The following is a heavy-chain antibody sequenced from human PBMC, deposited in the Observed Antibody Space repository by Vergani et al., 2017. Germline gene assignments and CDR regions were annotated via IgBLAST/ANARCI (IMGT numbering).Heavy chain of an antibody. CDR1: GFTFSSFA. CDR2: ISGNGGTT. CDR3: AESMDSSWSPDY. V-gene: IGHV3-23*01. Sequence: EVQLLESGGGLVQPGGSLRLSCAASGFTFSSFAMSWVRQAPGKGLEWVSVISGNGGTTYYADFVKGRFTISRDNSKNTLYLQMNSLRAEDTAVYYCAESMDSSWSPDYWGQGTLVTVSS. D-gene: IGHD6-13*01. J-gene: IGHJ4*02.